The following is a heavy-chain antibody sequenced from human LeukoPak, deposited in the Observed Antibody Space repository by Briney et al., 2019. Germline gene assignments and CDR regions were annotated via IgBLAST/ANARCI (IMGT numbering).Heavy chain of an antibody. D-gene: IGHD6-19*01. CDR3: AKDSRETLAGTEDY. Sequence: GGSLRLSCAASGFTFSNAWMSWVRQAPGKGLELVSSITSSGYDTYYRDSVKGRFTISRDNSENTLYLQMNSLRPEDTAMYYCAKDSRETLAGTEDYWGRGTLVTVSS. J-gene: IGHJ4*02. CDR2: ITSSGYDT. V-gene: IGHV3-23*01. CDR1: GFTFSNAW.